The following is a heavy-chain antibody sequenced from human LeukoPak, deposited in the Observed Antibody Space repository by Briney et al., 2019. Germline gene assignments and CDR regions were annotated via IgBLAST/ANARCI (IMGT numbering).Heavy chain of an antibody. Sequence: GGSLRLSCAASGFTFSSYSMNWVRQAPGKGLEWVSYISSSSSTIYYADSVKGRFTISRDNAKNSLYLQMNSLRAEDTAVYYCARILSYYYDSSGYPDLPGRDYWGQGTLVTVSS. CDR2: ISSSSSTI. CDR3: ARILSYYYDSSGYPDLPGRDY. CDR1: GFTFSSYS. D-gene: IGHD3-22*01. V-gene: IGHV3-48*01. J-gene: IGHJ4*02.